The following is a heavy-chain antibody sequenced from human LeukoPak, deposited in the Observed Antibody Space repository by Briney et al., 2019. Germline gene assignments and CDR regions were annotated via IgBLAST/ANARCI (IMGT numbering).Heavy chain of an antibody. CDR1: GFTFDDYA. D-gene: IGHD3/OR15-3a*01. Sequence: PGGSLRLSCAASGFTFDDYAMHWVRQAPGKGLEWVSGISWNSGSIGYADSVKGRFTISRDNAKNSLYLQMNSLRAEDTALYYCAKDLDSRYYYGMDVWGQGTTVTVSS. CDR2: ISWNSGSI. CDR3: AKDLDSRYYYGMDV. V-gene: IGHV3-9*01. J-gene: IGHJ6*02.